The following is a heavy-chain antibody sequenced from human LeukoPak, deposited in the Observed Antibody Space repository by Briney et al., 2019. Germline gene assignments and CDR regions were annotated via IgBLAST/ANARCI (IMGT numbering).Heavy chain of an antibody. D-gene: IGHD1-26*01. CDR2: IGGDGHST. Sequence: GGSLRLSCAASGFSFSNYAMTWVRQAPGKGLKWVSAIGGDGHSTDYADSVKGRFTISRDNSKNTLYLQMNSLRAEDTALYYCAKRAGGTPDYWGLGTLVTVSS. CDR1: GFSFSNYA. V-gene: IGHV3-23*01. CDR3: AKRAGGTPDY. J-gene: IGHJ4*02.